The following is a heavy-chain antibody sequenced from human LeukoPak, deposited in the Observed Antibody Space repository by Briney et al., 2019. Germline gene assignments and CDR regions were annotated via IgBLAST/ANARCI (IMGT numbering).Heavy chain of an antibody. D-gene: IGHD2-2*02. Sequence: GGSLRLSCAASGFTFSSYAMSWVRQAPGKGLEWVSAISGSGGSTYYADSVKGRFTISRDNSKNTLYLQMNSLRAEDTAVYYCAKDRGCCSSTSCYMPSYWGQGTLVTVSS. CDR3: AKDRGCCSSTSCYMPSY. CDR2: ISGSGGST. J-gene: IGHJ4*02. V-gene: IGHV3-23*01. CDR1: GFTFSSYA.